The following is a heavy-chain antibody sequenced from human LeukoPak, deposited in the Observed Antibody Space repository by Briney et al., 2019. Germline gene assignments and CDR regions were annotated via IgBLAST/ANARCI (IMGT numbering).Heavy chain of an antibody. J-gene: IGHJ3*02. CDR1: GGSISSYY. CDR3: ARIPTNAVPAAHNGFDI. V-gene: IGHV4-39*01. Sequence: SETQSLTCTVSGGSISSYYWGWIRQPPGKGLEWIGNIYYSGSTYYNPSLRSRVTISVDTSKNQFSLKLSSVTAADTAVYYCARIPTNAVPAAHNGFDIWGQGTMLTVSS. CDR2: IYYSGST. D-gene: IGHD2-2*01.